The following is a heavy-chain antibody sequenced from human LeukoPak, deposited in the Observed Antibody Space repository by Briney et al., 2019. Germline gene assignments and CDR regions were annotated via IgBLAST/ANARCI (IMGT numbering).Heavy chain of an antibody. V-gene: IGHV4-34*01. CDR2: INHSGST. CDR3: ARGLPAMVRGVIITGREVLVDY. CDR1: GGSFSGYY. D-gene: IGHD3-10*01. J-gene: IGHJ4*02. Sequence: SETLSLTCAVYGGSFSGYYWSWIRQPPGKGLEWIGEINHSGSTNYNPSLKSRVTILVDTSKNQFSLKLSSVTAADTAVYYCARGLPAMVRGVIITGREVLVDYWGQGTLVTVSS.